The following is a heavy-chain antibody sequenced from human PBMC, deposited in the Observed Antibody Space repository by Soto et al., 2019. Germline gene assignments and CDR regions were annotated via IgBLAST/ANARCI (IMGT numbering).Heavy chain of an antibody. J-gene: IGHJ4*02. CDR3: TIDLNEYSSGWGDY. CDR2: IKSDGSIT. D-gene: IGHD6-19*01. V-gene: IGHV3-74*01. CDR1: GFTFSTYW. Sequence: EVQLVEYGGGLVQPGGSLRLSSAASGFTFSTYWMHWVRHAPVKGLVWVSRIKSDGSITSYADSVKGRFTISRDNAKSTLYLHMNSLSADDTAVYYCTIDLNEYSSGWGDYWGQGILVTVSS.